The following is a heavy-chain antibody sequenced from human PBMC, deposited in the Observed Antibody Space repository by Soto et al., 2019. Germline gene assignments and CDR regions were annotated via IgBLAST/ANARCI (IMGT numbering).Heavy chain of an antibody. CDR3: ASGDYYDSSGYVDY. CDR2: IIPIFGTA. J-gene: IGHJ4*02. V-gene: IGHV1-69*13. D-gene: IGHD3-22*01. Sequence: SVKVSCKASGGTFISYAIIWVRQAPGQGLEWMGGIIPIFGTANYAQKFQGRVTITADGSTSTAYMELSSLRSEDTAVYYCASGDYYDSSGYVDYWGQGTLVTVSS. CDR1: GGTFISYA.